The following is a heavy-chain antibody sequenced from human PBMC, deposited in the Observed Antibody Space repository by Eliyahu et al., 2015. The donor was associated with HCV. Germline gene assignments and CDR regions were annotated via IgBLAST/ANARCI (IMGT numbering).Heavy chain of an antibody. CDR3: ARNSYDIRYGYYFDL. J-gene: IGHJ2*01. CDR2: LYSSGQT. V-gene: IGHV3-66*01. Sequence: VQLVESGGVLVQPGESLRLTCXAAGFTVSKAYMSWARQAPGKGLEWVSILYSSGQTYYADSLQDRFTISRDSSKNTLFLQLNNLRAEDTALYYCARNSYDIRYGYYFDLWGRGTLVTVSS. CDR1: GFTVSKAY. D-gene: IGHD2-15*01.